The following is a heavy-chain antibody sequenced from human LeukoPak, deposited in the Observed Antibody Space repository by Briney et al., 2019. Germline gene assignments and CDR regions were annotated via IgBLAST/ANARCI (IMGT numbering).Heavy chain of an antibody. CDR1: GFTFSSYE. CDR2: ISSSGSTI. J-gene: IGHJ4*02. V-gene: IGHV3-48*03. D-gene: IGHD4-23*01. CDR3: VRDYGGSSPFDY. Sequence: GGSLRLSCAASGFTFSSYEMHWVRQAPGKGLEWVSYISSSGSTIYYADSVKGRFTISRDNAKNSLFLQMNSLRAEDTAVYYCVRDYGGSSPFDYWGQGTLVTVSS.